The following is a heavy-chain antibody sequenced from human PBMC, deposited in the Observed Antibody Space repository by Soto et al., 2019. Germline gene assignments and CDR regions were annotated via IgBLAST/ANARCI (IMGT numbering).Heavy chain of an antibody. CDR2: IDWDDKT. V-gene: IGHV2-70*11. D-gene: IGHD2-15*01. CDR3: ARVHSSLGSNYSAP. J-gene: IGHJ5*02. Sequence: VSWLRQPPGKALEWLARIDWDDKTYYSTSLRTRLTISKDTSRNQVVLTVTNMDPVDTATYYCARVHSSLGSNYSAPWGQGTLVTVSS.